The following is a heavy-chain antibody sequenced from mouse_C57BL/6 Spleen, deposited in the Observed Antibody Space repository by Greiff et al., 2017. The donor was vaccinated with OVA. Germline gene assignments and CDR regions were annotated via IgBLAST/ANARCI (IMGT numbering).Heavy chain of an antibody. CDR2: IDPSDSYT. CDR1: GYTFTSYW. Sequence: QVQLQQSGAELVKPGASVKLSCKASGYTFTSYWMQWVKQRPGQGLEWIGEIDPSDSYTNYNQKFKGKATLTVDTSSSTAYMQLSSLTSEDSAVYYCARDRVIKGYFDVWSTGTTVTVSS. D-gene: IGHD1-3*01. V-gene: IGHV1-50*01. CDR3: ARDRVIKGYFDV. J-gene: IGHJ1*03.